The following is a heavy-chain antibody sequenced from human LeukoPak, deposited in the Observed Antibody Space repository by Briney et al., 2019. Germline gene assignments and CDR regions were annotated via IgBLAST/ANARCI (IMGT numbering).Heavy chain of an antibody. D-gene: IGHD3-10*01. CDR2: VSGSGGRT. CDR3: AKDSSSTWFGGDSK. Sequence: GGSLRLSCAASGLTFSSYAMSWVRQAPGKGLEWVSVVSGSGGRTYYADSVNGRFTISRDNSKNTLYLQMNSLRAEDTAVYYCAKDSSSTWFGGDSKWGQGTLVTVSS. V-gene: IGHV3-23*01. J-gene: IGHJ4*02. CDR1: GLTFSSYA.